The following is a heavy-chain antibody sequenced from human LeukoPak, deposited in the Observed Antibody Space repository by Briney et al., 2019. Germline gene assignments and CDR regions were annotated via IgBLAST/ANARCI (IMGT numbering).Heavy chain of an antibody. V-gene: IGHV5-51*01. CDR1: GYSFSSYW. Sequence: GESLEISCKGSGYSFSSYWIAWVRQMPGKGLEWMGIIYPGDSDTRYSPSFQGQVTISADKSISTAYLQWSTLKASDTAMYYCARQSTSGWQNYYGMDVWGQGTTVNVSS. CDR2: IYPGDSDT. CDR3: ARQSTSGWQNYYGMDV. J-gene: IGHJ6*02. D-gene: IGHD6-19*01.